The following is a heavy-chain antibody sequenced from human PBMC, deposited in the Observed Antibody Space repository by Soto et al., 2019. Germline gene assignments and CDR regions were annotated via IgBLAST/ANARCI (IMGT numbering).Heavy chain of an antibody. Sequence: GASVKVSCKASGYTFTSYDINWVRQATGQGLEWMGWMNPNSGNTGYAQKFQGRVTMTRNTSISTAYMELSSLRSEDTAVYYCARGDVTPVFGGCYKSTRDAFDIWGQGAMVTVSS. CDR2: MNPNSGNT. CDR3: ARGDVTPVFGGCYKSTRDAFDI. J-gene: IGHJ3*02. V-gene: IGHV1-8*01. CDR1: GYTFTSYD. D-gene: IGHD6-19*01.